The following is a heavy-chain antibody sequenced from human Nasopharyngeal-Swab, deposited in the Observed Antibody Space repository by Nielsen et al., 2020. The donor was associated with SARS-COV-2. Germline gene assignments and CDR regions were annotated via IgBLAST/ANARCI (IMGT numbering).Heavy chain of an antibody. CDR3: ARERRDGYNSVCYIDY. V-gene: IGHV4-59*01. J-gene: IGHJ4*02. CDR2: IYYSGST. D-gene: IGHD5-24*01. Sequence: WIRQPPGTGLEWIGSIYYSGSTNYNPSLKSRVTISVDTSKNQFSLKLSSVTAADTAVYYCARERRDGYNSVCYIDYWGQGTLVTVSS.